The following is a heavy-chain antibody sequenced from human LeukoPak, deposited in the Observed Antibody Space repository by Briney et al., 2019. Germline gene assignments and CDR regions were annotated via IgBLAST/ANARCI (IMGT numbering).Heavy chain of an antibody. J-gene: IGHJ4*02. CDR3: AREVGGTSNPFDY. CDR1: GYTFNTYG. D-gene: IGHD2-15*01. CDR2: ISAYNGDT. Sequence: ASVKVSCKASGYTFNTYGIIWVRQAPGQGLEWMGWISAYNGDTTYAQKLQGRVTLTTDASTSTVYMELSSLRSEDTAVYYCAREVGGTSNPFDYWGQGTLVTVSS. V-gene: IGHV1-18*01.